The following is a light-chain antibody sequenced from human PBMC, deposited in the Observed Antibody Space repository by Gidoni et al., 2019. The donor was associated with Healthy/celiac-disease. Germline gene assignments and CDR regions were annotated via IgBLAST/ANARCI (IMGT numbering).Light chain of an antibody. CDR3: SSYTSSSTVV. V-gene: IGLV2-14*01. Sequence: QSALTQPASVSGSPGQSITISCTGTSSDVGGYNYQQHPGKAPKLMIYEVSNQPSGVSNRFSGSKSGNTASLTISGLQAEDEADYYCSSYTSSSTVVFGGGTKLTVL. J-gene: IGLJ2*01. CDR2: EVS. CDR1: SSDVGGYNY.